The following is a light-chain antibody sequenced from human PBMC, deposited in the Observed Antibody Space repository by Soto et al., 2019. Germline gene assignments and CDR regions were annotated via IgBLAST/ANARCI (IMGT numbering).Light chain of an antibody. CDR2: GNT. J-gene: IGLJ2*01. Sequence: QAVVTQPPSVSGAPGQRVTISCTGSSSNIGAGYDVHWYQQLPGRAPKLLIYGNTNPPSGVPDRFSGSKSGTSASLAITGLHDEYEADYSCLSFDSSLSVVFGGGTKLTVL. V-gene: IGLV1-40*01. CDR1: SSNIGAGYD. CDR3: LSFDSSLSVV.